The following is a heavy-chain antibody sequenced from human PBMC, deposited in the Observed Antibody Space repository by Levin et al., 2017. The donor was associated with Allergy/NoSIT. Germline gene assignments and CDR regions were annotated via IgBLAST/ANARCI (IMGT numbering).Heavy chain of an antibody. CDR1: GFAFSSYW. V-gene: IGHV3-7*04. D-gene: IGHD2-8*02. Sequence: GGSLRLSCAASGFAFSSYWMSWVRQAPGEGLEWVANIKNDGTENFHVDSVRGRFTISRDTNSVYLYMTSLRVEDTAVHYCARNWRSAFDIWGQGTMVTVSS. J-gene: IGHJ3*02. CDR2: IKNDGTEN. CDR3: ARNWRSAFDI.